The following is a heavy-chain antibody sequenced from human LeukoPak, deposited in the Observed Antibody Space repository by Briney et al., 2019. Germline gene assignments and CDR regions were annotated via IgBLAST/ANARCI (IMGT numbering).Heavy chain of an antibody. J-gene: IGHJ6*03. V-gene: IGHV4-59*01. CDR2: IYYTGST. CDR3: ARDLLAVAGMGLAMDV. Sequence: SETLSLTCTISGGSISSYFWSWTRQPPGKGLEWIGYIYYTGSTNYNPSLKSRVIISLDTSKNQFSLKLSSVTAADTAVYYCARDLLAVAGMGLAMDVWGKGTSVTVSS. D-gene: IGHD6-19*01. CDR1: GGSISSYF.